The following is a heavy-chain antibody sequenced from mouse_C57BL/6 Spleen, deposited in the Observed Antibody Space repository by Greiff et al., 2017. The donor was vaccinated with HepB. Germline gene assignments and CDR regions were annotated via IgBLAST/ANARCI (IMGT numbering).Heavy chain of an antibody. Sequence: VQLKESGGDLVKPGGSLKLSCAASGFTFSSYGMSWVRQTPDKRLEWVATISSGGSYTYYPDSVKGRFTISRDNAKNTLYLQMSSLKSEDTAMYYCARQWLPYAMDYWGQGTSVTVSS. J-gene: IGHJ4*01. V-gene: IGHV5-6*01. CDR1: GFTFSSYG. CDR2: ISSGGSYT. D-gene: IGHD2-2*01. CDR3: ARQWLPYAMDY.